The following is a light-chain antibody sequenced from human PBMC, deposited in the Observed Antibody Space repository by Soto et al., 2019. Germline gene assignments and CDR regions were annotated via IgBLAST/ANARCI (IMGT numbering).Light chain of an antibody. CDR2: KAS. V-gene: IGKV1-5*03. CDR3: QQYNTYSRT. CDR1: QSISSS. J-gene: IGKJ1*01. Sequence: MQITHSPSTLSASVIYRITITCRASQSISSSLAWYQQKPGKAPKLLIYKASSLQSGVPSRFGGAGSGTEFTLTISSLQPDDFATYYCQQYNTYSRTFGQGTKVDIK.